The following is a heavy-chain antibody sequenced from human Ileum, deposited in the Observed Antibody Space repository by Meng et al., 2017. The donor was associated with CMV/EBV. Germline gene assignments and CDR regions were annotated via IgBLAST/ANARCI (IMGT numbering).Heavy chain of an antibody. CDR2: ISGNSADI. V-gene: IGHV3-11*05. CDR3: SRDPRALDY. J-gene: IGHJ4*02. CDR1: GFTFRDYY. Sequence: VQLVEFGGGFVKPGGSLRLSCAVSGFTFRDYYMSWIRQAPGKGPEWLSYISGNSADINYRDSVNGRFTISRDNGRNSLYLQMNSLRTEDTAVYYCSRDPRALDYWGQGTLVTVSS.